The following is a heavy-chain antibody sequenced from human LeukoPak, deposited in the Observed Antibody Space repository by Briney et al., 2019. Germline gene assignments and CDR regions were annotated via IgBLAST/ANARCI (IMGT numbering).Heavy chain of an antibody. CDR3: AKSIVVGRVFPGLDS. D-gene: IGHD2-15*01. CDR1: GFTFSSYS. V-gene: IGHV3-23*01. J-gene: IGHJ4*02. CDR2: IRDTGGGT. Sequence: PGGSLRLSCAASGFTFSSYSMNWVRQAPGKGLEWVSAIRDTGGGTYYADSVKGRFTISRDNSKNTLNLQMNSLRAEDTAVYYCAKSIVVGRVFPGLDSWGQGTLVTVPS.